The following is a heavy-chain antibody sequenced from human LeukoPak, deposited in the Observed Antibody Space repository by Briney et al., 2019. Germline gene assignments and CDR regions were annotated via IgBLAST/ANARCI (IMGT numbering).Heavy chain of an antibody. J-gene: IGHJ6*02. CDR3: ARLMTTVIPYYYYYGMDV. CDR2: INHSGST. V-gene: IGHV4-34*01. CDR1: GGSFSGYY. D-gene: IGHD4-17*01. Sequence: SETLSLTCAVYGGSFSGYYWSWIRQPPGEGLEWIGEINHSGSTNYNPSLKSRVTISVDTSKNQFSLKLSSVTAADTAVYYCARLMTTVIPYYYYYGMDVWGQGTTVTVSS.